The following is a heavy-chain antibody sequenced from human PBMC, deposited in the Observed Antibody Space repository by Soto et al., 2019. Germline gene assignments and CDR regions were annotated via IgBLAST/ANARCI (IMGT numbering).Heavy chain of an antibody. CDR3: ARAGSLYGDPKNWFDP. CDR1: GGSISSYY. CDR2: IYYSGST. V-gene: IGHV4-59*01. D-gene: IGHD4-17*01. Sequence: SETLSLTCTVSGGSISSYYWSWIRQPPGKGLEWIGYIYYSGSTNYNPSLKSRVTISVDTSKNQFSLKLSSVTAADTAVYYCARAGSLYGDPKNWFDPWGQGTLVTVSS. J-gene: IGHJ5*02.